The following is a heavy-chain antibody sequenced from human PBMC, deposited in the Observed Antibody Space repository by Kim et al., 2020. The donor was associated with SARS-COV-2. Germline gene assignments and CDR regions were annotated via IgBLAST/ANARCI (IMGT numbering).Heavy chain of an antibody. Sequence: ASVKVSCKASGYTFTSYGISWVRQAPGQGLEWMGWISAYNGNTNYAQKLQGRVTMTTDTSTSTAYMELRSLRSDDTAVYYCARAPSSLPRSYYYYMDVWGKGTTVTVSS. V-gene: IGHV1-18*01. J-gene: IGHJ6*03. CDR1: GYTFTSYG. CDR2: ISAYNGNT. CDR3: ARAPSSLPRSYYYYMDV.